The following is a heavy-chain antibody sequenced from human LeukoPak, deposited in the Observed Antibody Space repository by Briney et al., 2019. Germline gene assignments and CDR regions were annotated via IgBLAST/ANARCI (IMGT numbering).Heavy chain of an antibody. CDR3: AKVLIRYCDGDCGSAYYYYYGMDV. V-gene: IGHV3-30*18. CDR2: ISYDGSNK. D-gene: IGHD2-21*02. Sequence: PGGSLRLSCAASGFTFSTYGMHWVRQAPGKGLEWVAVISYDGSNKYYADSVRGRFTISRDNSKNTLFLQMSSLRAEDTAVYYCAKVLIRYCDGDCGSAYYYYYGMDVWGQGTTVTVSS. CDR1: GFTFSTYG. J-gene: IGHJ6*02.